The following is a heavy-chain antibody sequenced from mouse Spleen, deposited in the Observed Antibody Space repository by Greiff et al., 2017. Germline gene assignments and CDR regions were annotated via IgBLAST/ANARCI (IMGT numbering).Heavy chain of an antibody. CDR3: ARGDYYGSSWGYFDV. Sequence: EVKLMESGGGLVQPGGSLKLSCAASGFTFSDYYMYWVRQTPEKRLEWVAYISNGGGSTYYPDTVKGRFTISRDNAKNTLYLQMSRLKSEDTAMYYCARGDYYGSSWGYFDVWGTGTTVTVSS. J-gene: IGHJ1*03. D-gene: IGHD1-1*01. CDR2: ISNGGGST. V-gene: IGHV5-12*01. CDR1: GFTFSDYY.